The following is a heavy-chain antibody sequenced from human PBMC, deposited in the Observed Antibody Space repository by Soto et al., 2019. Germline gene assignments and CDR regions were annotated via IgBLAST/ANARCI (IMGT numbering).Heavy chain of an antibody. J-gene: IGHJ6*03. Sequence: EVELVESGGGLVKPGGSLRLSCAASGFTFSSYSMNWVRQAPGKGLEWVSSISTSSSYIYYADSVRGRFTISRDNAKNSLYLQMNSLRAEDTAVYYCARDGEGYYYYMDVWGKGTPVTVSS. CDR1: GFTFSSYS. CDR3: ARDGEGYYYYMDV. D-gene: IGHD2-21*01. CDR2: ISTSSSYI. V-gene: IGHV3-21*01.